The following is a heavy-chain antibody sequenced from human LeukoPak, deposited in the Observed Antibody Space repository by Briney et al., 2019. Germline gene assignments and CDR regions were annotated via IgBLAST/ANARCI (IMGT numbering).Heavy chain of an antibody. CDR3: ASPGHCSGGSCPLDY. V-gene: IGHV4-39*07. Sequence: SETPSLTCTVSGGSISSSSYYWSWIRQPPGKGLEWIGEINHSGSTNYNPSLKSRVTISVDTSKNQFSLKLSSVTAADTAVYYCASPGHCSGGSCPLDYWGQGTLVTVSS. J-gene: IGHJ4*02. CDR1: GGSISSSSYY. CDR2: INHSGST. D-gene: IGHD2-15*01.